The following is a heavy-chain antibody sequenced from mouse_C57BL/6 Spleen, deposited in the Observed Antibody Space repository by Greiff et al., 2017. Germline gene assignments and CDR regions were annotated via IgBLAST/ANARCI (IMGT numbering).Heavy chain of an antibody. CDR3: ARPYDYGGFAY. CDR1: GYAFTNYL. J-gene: IGHJ3*01. CDR2: INPGSGGT. V-gene: IGHV1-54*01. D-gene: IGHD2-4*01. Sequence: QVQLQQSGAELVRPGTSVKVSCKASGYAFTNYLIEWVKQRPGQGLEWIGVINPGSGGTNYNEKFKGKATLTADKSSSTAYMQLSSLTSEDSAVYFCARPYDYGGFAYWGQGTLVTVSA.